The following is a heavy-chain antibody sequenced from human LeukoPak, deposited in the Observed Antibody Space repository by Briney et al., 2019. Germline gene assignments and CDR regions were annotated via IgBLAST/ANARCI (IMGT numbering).Heavy chain of an antibody. Sequence: PSETLSLTCTVSGGSISSLYWSWIRQPPGKGLEWIGYIYYSGSTNYNPSLKSRVTISVDTSKNQFSLKLSSVTAADTAEYYCARVKVEMATTHGVDFDYWGQGTLVTVSS. CDR2: IYYSGST. J-gene: IGHJ4*02. CDR1: GGSISSLY. CDR3: ARVKVEMATTHGVDFDY. V-gene: IGHV4-59*11. D-gene: IGHD5-24*01.